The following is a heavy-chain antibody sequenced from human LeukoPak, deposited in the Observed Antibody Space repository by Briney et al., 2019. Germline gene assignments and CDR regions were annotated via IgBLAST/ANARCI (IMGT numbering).Heavy chain of an antibody. CDR3: ARLKFYDSSGYYYYFDY. CDR1: GYSFTSYW. Sequence: GESLKISCKGSGYSFTSYWIGWVRQMPGKGLEWMGIIHPGDSDTRYSPSFQGQVTISADKSISTAYLQWSSLKASDTAMYYCARLKFYDSSGYYYYFDYWGQGTLVTVSS. V-gene: IGHV5-51*01. D-gene: IGHD3-22*01. CDR2: IHPGDSDT. J-gene: IGHJ4*02.